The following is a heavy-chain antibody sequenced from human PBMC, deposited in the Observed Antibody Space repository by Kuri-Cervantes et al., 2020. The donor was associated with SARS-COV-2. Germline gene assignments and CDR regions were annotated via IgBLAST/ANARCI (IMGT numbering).Heavy chain of an antibody. CDR2: ISTGGSTI. J-gene: IGHJ5*02. CDR3: ARDFGYGDNNWFDP. CDR1: GFTFSDYY. Sequence: GESLKISCAASGFTFSDYYMSWIRQAPGKGLEWVSYISTGGSTIYYADSVKGRFTISGDNAKNSLYLQMNSLRAEDTAVYYCARDFGYGDNNWFDPWGQGTLVTVSS. V-gene: IGHV3-11*04. D-gene: IGHD4-17*01.